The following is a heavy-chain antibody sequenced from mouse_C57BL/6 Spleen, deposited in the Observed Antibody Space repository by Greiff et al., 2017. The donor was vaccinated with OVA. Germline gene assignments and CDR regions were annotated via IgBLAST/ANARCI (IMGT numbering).Heavy chain of an antibody. Sequence: QVQLQQSGAELAKPGASVKLSCKASGYTFTSYWMHWVKQRPGQGLEWIGYINPSSGYTKYNQKFKDKATLTADKYSSTAYMQLSSLTYEDSAVYYCARGPYYYGSSYYWYFDVWGTGTTVTVSS. CDR1: GYTFTSYW. V-gene: IGHV1-7*01. CDR2: INPSSGYT. CDR3: ARGPYYYGSSYYWYFDV. J-gene: IGHJ1*03. D-gene: IGHD1-1*01.